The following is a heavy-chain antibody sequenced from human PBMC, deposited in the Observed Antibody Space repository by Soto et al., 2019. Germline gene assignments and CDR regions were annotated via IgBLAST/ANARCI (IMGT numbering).Heavy chain of an antibody. CDR3: ARDQYGSLRWRDLDF. Sequence: TLSLTCTVSCSSISKGGYYWSWIRQHPGKGLEWIGYIYYSGSTYYNLSLKSRVTISVDTSKNQFSLKLSSVTAADTAVYYCARDQYGSLRWRDLDFWGQGTTVTVSS. D-gene: IGHD2-21*01. CDR2: IYYSGST. V-gene: IGHV4-31*03. CDR1: CSSISKGGYY. J-gene: IGHJ4*02.